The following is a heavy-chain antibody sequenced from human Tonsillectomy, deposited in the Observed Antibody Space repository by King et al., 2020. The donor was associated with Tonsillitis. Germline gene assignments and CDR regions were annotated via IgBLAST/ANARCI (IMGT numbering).Heavy chain of an antibody. CDR3: ATGDFWDYYYYFMDV. D-gene: IGHD3-3*01. CDR2: IIPILGIA. V-gene: IGHV1-69*04. J-gene: IGHJ6*03. CDR1: GGTFSSYA. Sequence: QLVQSGAEVKKPGSSVKVSCKASGGTFSSYAFSWVRQAPGQGLEWMGRIIPILGIANYAQKFQGRVTITADKSTSTAYMELSSLRSEDTSVYYCATGDFWDYYYYFMDVWGKGPRSPSP.